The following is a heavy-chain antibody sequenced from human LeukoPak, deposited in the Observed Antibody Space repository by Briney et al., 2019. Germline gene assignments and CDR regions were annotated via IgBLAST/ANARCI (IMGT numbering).Heavy chain of an antibody. J-gene: IGHJ6*02. CDR2: INPSGGST. CDR1: GYTLTSYY. CDR3: ARALLLWFGELLTPMNYYYYGMDV. V-gene: IGHV1-46*01. D-gene: IGHD3-10*01. Sequence: ASVKVSCKASGYTLTSYYLHWVRQAPGQGLEWMAIINPSGGSTSHAQKFQGRVTITADESTSTAYMELSSLRSEDTAVYYCARALLLWFGELLTPMNYYYYGMDVWGQGTTVTVSS.